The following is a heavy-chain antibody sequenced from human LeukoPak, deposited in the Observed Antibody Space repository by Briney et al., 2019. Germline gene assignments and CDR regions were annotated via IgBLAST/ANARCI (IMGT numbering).Heavy chain of an antibody. J-gene: IGHJ4*02. D-gene: IGHD3-3*01. CDR3: ARDQASYYDFVGPHDY. CDR1: GGSFSGYY. Sequence: PSETLSLTCAVYGGSFSGYYWSWIRQPAGKGLEWIGRIYTSGSTNYNPSLKSRVTMSVDTSKNQFSLKLSSVTAADTAVYYCARDQASYYDFVGPHDYWGQGTLVTVSS. V-gene: IGHV4-4*07. CDR2: IYTSGST.